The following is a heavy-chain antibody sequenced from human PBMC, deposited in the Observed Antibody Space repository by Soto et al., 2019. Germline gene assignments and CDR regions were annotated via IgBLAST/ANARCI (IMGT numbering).Heavy chain of an antibody. CDR2: IIPIFGTA. D-gene: IGHD5-12*01. V-gene: IGHV1-69*01. CDR3: AGSRDGYNSIGFDP. J-gene: IGHJ5*02. Sequence: QVQLVQSGAEVKKTGSSVKFSCKASGGTFSSYAISWVRQAPGQGLEWMGGIIPIFGTANYAQKFQGRVTITADESTSTAYMELSSLRSEDTAVYYCAGSRDGYNSIGFDPWGQGTLVTVSS. CDR1: GGTFSSYA.